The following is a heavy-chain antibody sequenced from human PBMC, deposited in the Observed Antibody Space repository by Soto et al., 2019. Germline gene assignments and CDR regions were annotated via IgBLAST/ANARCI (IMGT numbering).Heavy chain of an antibody. CDR3: AKIVGGGSHHDAFDI. CDR1: GFTFRSYA. V-gene: IGHV3-23*01. J-gene: IGHJ3*02. Sequence: EVQLLESGGGLVEPGGSLRLSCAASGFTFRSYAMTWVRQAPGKGLEWVSYTGGGGVSTYYADSVKGRFTSSRDDSKNTLYLQMNSLRAEDTALYYCAKIVGGGSHHDAFDILGQGTMVTVSS. D-gene: IGHD2-15*01. CDR2: TGGGGVST.